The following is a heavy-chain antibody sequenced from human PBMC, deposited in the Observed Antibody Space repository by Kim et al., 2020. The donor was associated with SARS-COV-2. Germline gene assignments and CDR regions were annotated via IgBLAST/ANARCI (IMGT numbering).Heavy chain of an antibody. J-gene: IGHJ4*02. CDR1: GFAFGDYA. CDR2: LSGSIPEA. V-gene: IGHV3-23*01. Sequence: AGSLRLSCAVSGFAFGDYAMSWVRRAPGKWLEWVSALSGSIPEAMYADSVRGRFTISRDNSKNTLFLQMDSLRVDDTAVYYCAQDLLYVPGRGYFDSWGQGVVVTVSS. D-gene: IGHD3-10*02. CDR3: AQDLLYVPGRGYFDS.